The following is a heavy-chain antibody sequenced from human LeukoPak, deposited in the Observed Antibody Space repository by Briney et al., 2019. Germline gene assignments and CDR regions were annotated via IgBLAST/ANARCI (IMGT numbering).Heavy chain of an antibody. V-gene: IGHV3-48*02. CDR3: VRDPGRSSNY. CDR2: ISVTSEK. Sequence: GGSLRLSSAASGFTFRSFRMNWVRQAPGKGLEWLSDISVTSEKSYAASVKGRFTISRDNAKNSLYLQMNSLKDEDTAVYYCVRDPGRSSNYWGQGTLVTVSS. CDR1: GFTFRSFR. D-gene: IGHD1-26*01. J-gene: IGHJ4*02.